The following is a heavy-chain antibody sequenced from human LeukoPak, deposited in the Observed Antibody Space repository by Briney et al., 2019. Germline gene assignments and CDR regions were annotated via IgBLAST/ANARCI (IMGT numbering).Heavy chain of an antibody. D-gene: IGHD3-10*01. V-gene: IGHV4-61*02. Sequence: PSQTLSLTCTVSGGSISSGSYHWSWIRQPAGKALEWIGRIYPSGSTNYDPSLKSRVTISLDMSKSQFSLKLSSVTAADTAVYYCARGRSSMVRGYYYYYMDVWGKGTTVTISS. CDR1: GGSISSGSYH. CDR3: ARGRSSMVRGYYYYYMDV. J-gene: IGHJ6*03. CDR2: IYPSGST.